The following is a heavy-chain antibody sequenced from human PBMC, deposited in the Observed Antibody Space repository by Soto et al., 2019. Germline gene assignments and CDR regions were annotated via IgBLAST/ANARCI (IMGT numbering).Heavy chain of an antibody. Sequence: GGSLRLSCAASGFTFSSCGMHWVRQAPGKGLEWVAVISYDGSNKYYADSVKGRFTISRDNSKNTLYLQMNSLRAEDTAVYYCAKDPFYYYDSSGYPDYWGQGTLVTVSS. CDR1: GFTFSSCG. CDR2: ISYDGSNK. J-gene: IGHJ4*02. V-gene: IGHV3-30*18. D-gene: IGHD3-22*01. CDR3: AKDPFYYYDSSGYPDY.